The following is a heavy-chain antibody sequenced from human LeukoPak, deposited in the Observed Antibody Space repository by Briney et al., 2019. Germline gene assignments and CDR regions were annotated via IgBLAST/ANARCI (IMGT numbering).Heavy chain of an antibody. J-gene: IGHJ5*02. V-gene: IGHV3-30*04. CDR3: ARGYDTTGP. CDR1: GFAFSNFA. Sequence: GGSLRLSCAASGFAFSNFAMNWVRQAPGKGLEWMADISYDGGKNFYADSVKGRFTISRDNSQNTLYLQMNSLRVEDTAVYYCARGYDTTGPWGQGTLVTVSS. D-gene: IGHD3-22*01. CDR2: ISYDGGKN.